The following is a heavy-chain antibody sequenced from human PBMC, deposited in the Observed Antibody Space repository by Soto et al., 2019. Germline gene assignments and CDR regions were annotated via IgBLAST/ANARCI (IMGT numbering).Heavy chain of an antibody. V-gene: IGHV1-69*01. D-gene: IGHD1-26*01. Sequence: QVQLVQSGAEVKKPGSSVKVSCKASGGTFSSYSINWVRQAPGQGLEWMGEIIPIFGTANYAQKFQGRVTITADASTSTAYMALSSLRSEDTAVYYCARDGGRHSGGIDYWGQGTLVTVSS. J-gene: IGHJ4*02. CDR2: IIPIFGTA. CDR1: GGTFSSYS. CDR3: ARDGGRHSGGIDY.